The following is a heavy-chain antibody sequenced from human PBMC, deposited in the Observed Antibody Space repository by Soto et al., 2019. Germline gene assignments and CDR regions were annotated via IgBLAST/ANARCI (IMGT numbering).Heavy chain of an antibody. CDR1: GFTFNDYY. CDR2: ISPGGSSL. D-gene: IGHD5-12*01. Sequence: QVQLVESGGGLVKPGGSLRLSCAASGFTFNDYYLHWIRQAPGRGLQWVSYISPGGSSLKYAESVQGRFTISRDNANNSLFLQMDSLRAEDTAVYYCARDLVAISARAYFDLWGQGALVTVAS. V-gene: IGHV3-11*01. J-gene: IGHJ4*02. CDR3: ARDLVAISARAYFDL.